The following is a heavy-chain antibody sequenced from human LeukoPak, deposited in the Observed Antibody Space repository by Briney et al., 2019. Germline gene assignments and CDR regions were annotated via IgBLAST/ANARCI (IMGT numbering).Heavy chain of an antibody. V-gene: IGHV3-7*04. Sequence: GGSLRLSCAASGFTFTNFWMTWVRQAPGKGLEWVATMKQDATEIYYVDSVKGRFTISRENAHNSLYLQMNTLRAEDTAVYYCAKDREYSYVYDAFDIWGQGTLVTVSA. J-gene: IGHJ3*02. D-gene: IGHD3-16*01. CDR3: AKDREYSYVYDAFDI. CDR1: GFTFTNFW. CDR2: MKQDATEI.